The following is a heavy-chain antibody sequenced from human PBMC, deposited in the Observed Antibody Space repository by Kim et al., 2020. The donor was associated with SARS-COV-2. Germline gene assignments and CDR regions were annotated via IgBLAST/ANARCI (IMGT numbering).Heavy chain of an antibody. CDR3: AKAPRLYSSGFDY. D-gene: IGHD6-19*01. V-gene: IGHV3-23*01. Sequence: YADSVKGRFTISRDNTKNTQYLQMNSVRAEDTAVYYCAKAPRLYSSGFDYWGQGTLVTVSS. J-gene: IGHJ4*02.